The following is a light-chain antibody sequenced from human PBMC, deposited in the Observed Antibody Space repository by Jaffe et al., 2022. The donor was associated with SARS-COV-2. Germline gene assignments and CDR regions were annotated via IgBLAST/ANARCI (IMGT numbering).Light chain of an antibody. CDR3: AAWDDSLNGYV. CDR1: NSNIGSNT. CDR2: NSN. Sequence: QSVLTQPPSASGTPGQRVTISCSGSNSNIGSNTVNWYQQLPGTAPKLLIYNSNQRPSGVPDRFSGSKSGTSASLAISGLQSDDEADYYCAAWDDSLNGYVFGTGTKVTVL. V-gene: IGLV1-44*01. J-gene: IGLJ1*01.